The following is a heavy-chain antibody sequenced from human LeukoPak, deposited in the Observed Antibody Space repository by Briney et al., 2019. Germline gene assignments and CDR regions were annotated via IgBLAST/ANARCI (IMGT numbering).Heavy chain of an antibody. D-gene: IGHD2-2*01. V-gene: IGHV1-69*13. CDR2: VIPIFGTA. J-gene: IGHJ6*04. CDR1: GGTFSSYA. CDR3: AGRNDQTYYYYGMDV. Sequence: APVKVSCKASGGTFSSYAISWVRQAPGQGLEWMGGVIPIFGTANYAQKFQGRVTITADESTSTAYMELSSLRSEDTAVYYCAGRNDQTYYYYGMDVCGKGTTVTVSS.